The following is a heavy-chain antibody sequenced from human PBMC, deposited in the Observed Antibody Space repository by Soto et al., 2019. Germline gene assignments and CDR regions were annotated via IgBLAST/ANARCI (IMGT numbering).Heavy chain of an antibody. D-gene: IGHD3-10*01. J-gene: IGHJ4*02. V-gene: IGHV4-39*01. Sequence: QLQLQESGPGLVKPSETLSLTCTVSGGSISSSSYYWGWIRQPPGKGLEWIGRIYYSGSTYYNPPXNXRVXISGDTSKNQFPLKLSSVTAADTAVYYCATLWGQDWGQGTLVTVSS. CDR1: GGSISSSSYY. CDR2: IYYSGST. CDR3: ATLWGQD.